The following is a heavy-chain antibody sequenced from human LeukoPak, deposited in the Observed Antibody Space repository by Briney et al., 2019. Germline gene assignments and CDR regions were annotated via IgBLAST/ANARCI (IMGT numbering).Heavy chain of an antibody. Sequence: GGSLRLSCAASGFTFSSYGMHWVRQAPGKGLEWVAVISYDGSNKYYADSVKGRFTISRDNSKNTLYLQMNSLRAEDTAVYYCAKSGSESDFDYWGQGTLVIVSS. CDR2: ISYDGSNK. D-gene: IGHD6-19*01. V-gene: IGHV3-30*18. J-gene: IGHJ4*02. CDR1: GFTFSSYG. CDR3: AKSGSESDFDY.